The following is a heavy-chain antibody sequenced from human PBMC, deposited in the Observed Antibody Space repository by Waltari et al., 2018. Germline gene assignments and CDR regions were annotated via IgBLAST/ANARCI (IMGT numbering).Heavy chain of an antibody. CDR2: FYNGNT. V-gene: IGHV4-39*01. CDR1: GGSINSDAYY. J-gene: IGHJ4*02. D-gene: IGHD5-18*01. CDR3: ARHASKRLL. Sequence: QLQLQESGPGLVKPSETLSLTCTVSGGSINSDAYYWGWIRQPPGKGLEWIGSFYNGNTDYTPSLKSRVTLSVATSKNQVPPKLLSVTAADTAVYYCARHASKRLLWGQGTLVTVSA.